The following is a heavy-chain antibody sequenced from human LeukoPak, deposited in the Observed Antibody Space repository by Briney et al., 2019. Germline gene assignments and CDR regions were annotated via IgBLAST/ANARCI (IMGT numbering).Heavy chain of an antibody. D-gene: IGHD6-19*01. CDR3: ARDSRVAADY. V-gene: IGHV1-2*06. CDR2: HDPNTGGT. Sequence: GASVKVSCKASGYTFTGYYVHWVRQAPGQGLEWMGRHDPNTGGTNYAQKFQGRVTMTRDTSISTAYMELSRLRSDDTAVYYCARDSRVAADYWGQGTLVCVSS. CDR1: GYTFTGYY. J-gene: IGHJ4*02.